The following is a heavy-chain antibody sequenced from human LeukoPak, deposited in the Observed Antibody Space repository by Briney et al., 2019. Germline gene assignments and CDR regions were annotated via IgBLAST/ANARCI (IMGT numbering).Heavy chain of an antibody. D-gene: IGHD1-26*01. Sequence: GASVKVSCKASGFTFTSYYVHWVRQAPGQGLEWMGIITPSGGTTSYAQKFQGRVTMTRDLSTSTVYMELSSLRSEDTAVYYCARDANSGSGIYYLDYWGQGTLVTVSS. V-gene: IGHV1-46*01. CDR3: ARDANSGSGIYYLDY. J-gene: IGHJ4*02. CDR2: ITPSGGTT. CDR1: GFTFTSYY.